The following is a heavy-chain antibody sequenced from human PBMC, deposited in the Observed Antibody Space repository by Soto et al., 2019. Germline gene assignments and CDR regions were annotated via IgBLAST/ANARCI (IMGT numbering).Heavy chain of an antibody. CDR2: IYHSGAT. CDR1: GDSITSSNW. CDR3: ARDLGTGTDY. D-gene: IGHD1-1*01. Sequence: QVHLQESGPGLVKPSGTLSLTCAVSGDSITSSNWWSWVRQAPGKGLEWIGEIYHSGATTYNPSLKNRATISVDPSNNPFSLKLTSVTAADTAVYFCARDLGTGTDYWGRGTLVTVAS. V-gene: IGHV4-4*02. J-gene: IGHJ4*02.